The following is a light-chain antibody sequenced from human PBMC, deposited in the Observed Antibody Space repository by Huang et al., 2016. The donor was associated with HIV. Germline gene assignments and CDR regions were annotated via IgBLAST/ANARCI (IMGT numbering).Light chain of an antibody. CDR3: QQYNKWPPEYT. CDR2: AAS. J-gene: IGKJ2*01. V-gene: IGKV3-15*01. Sequence: VMMSLSPATLAASPGERVTLSCGASQSVNTNLAWYQQKPGQPPRLLIYAASTRATGVPARCAGSGSGTEFTLTIDSLQSDDFAVYYCQQYNKWPPEYTFGQGTRLEIK. CDR1: QSVNTN.